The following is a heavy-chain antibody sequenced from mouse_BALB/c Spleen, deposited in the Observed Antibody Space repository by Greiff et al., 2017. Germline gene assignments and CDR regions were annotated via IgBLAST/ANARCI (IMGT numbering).Heavy chain of an antibody. Sequence: EVQLVESGGGLVKPGGSLKLSCAASGFTFSDYYMYWVRQTPEKRLEWVATISDGGSYTYYPDSVKGRFTISRDNAKNNLYLQMSSLKSEDTAMYYCARVVWGLDYWGQGTSVTVSS. D-gene: IGHD2-10*02. J-gene: IGHJ4*01. CDR3: ARVVWGLDY. CDR1: GFTFSDYY. CDR2: ISDGGSYT. V-gene: IGHV5-4*02.